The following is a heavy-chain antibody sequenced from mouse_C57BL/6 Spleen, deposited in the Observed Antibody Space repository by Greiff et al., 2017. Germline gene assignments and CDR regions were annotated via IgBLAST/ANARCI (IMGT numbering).Heavy chain of an antibody. CDR1: GYSITSGYY. J-gene: IGHJ4*01. D-gene: IGHD1-1*01. CDR3: ARDGYGSSPYYYAMDY. CDR2: ISYDGSN. Sequence: EVQRVESGPGLVKPSQSLSLTCSVTGYSITSGYYWNWIRQFPGNKLEWMGYISYDGSNNYNPSLKNRISITRDTSKNQFFLKLNSVTTEDTATYYCARDGYGSSPYYYAMDYWGQGTSVTVSS. V-gene: IGHV3-6*01.